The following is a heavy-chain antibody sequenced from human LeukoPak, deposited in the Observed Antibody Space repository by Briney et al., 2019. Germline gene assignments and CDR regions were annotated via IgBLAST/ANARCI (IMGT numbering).Heavy chain of an antibody. Sequence: PSETLSLTCSVSGGSMGTYYWTWVRQPPGKGLEWIGYIYYRGSTNYNPSLKSRVTISEDTAKNQFSLKLTSVTAADTVVYYCARHGAIPEYWGQGSLVIVSS. J-gene: IGHJ4*02. V-gene: IGHV4-59*08. CDR3: ARHGAIPEY. D-gene: IGHD2-21*01. CDR2: IYYRGST. CDR1: GGSMGTYY.